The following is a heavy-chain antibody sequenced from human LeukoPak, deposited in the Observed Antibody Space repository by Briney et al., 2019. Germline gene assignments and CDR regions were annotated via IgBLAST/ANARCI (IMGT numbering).Heavy chain of an antibody. Sequence: GGSLRLSCAASGFTFSDYYMSWIRQAPGKGLEWVAVIWYDGSNKYYADSVKGRFTISRDNSKNTLYLQMNSLRAEDTAVYYCAREINCSSTSCYQVHYYYYYYMDVWGKGTTVTVSS. CDR3: AREINCSSTSCYQVHYYYYYYMDV. D-gene: IGHD2-2*01. CDR2: IWYDGSNK. CDR1: GFTFSDYY. V-gene: IGHV3-33*08. J-gene: IGHJ6*03.